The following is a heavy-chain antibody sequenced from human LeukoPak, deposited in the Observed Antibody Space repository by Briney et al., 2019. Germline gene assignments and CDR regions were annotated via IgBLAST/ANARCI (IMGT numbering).Heavy chain of an antibody. J-gene: IGHJ6*02. CDR2: MNPNSGNT. CDR3: ARASPYDYYDSSGPIYYYGMDV. D-gene: IGHD3-22*01. Sequence: ASVKVSCKASGYTFTSYDINWVRQATGQGLEWIGWMNPNSGNTGYAQKFQGRVTMTRNTSISTAYMELSSLRSEDTAVYYCARASPYDYYDSSGPIYYYGMDVWGQGTTVTVSS. CDR1: GYTFTSYD. V-gene: IGHV1-8*01.